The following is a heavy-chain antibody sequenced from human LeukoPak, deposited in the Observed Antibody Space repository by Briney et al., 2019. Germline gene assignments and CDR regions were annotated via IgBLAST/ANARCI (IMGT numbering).Heavy chain of an antibody. Sequence: GGSLRLSCAASGFTFSSYWMHWVRQAPGKGLVWVSRINSDGSSTSYADSVKGRFTISRDSSKNTLYLQMNSLRAEDTAVYCCARGLIVATIYDAFDIWGQGTMVTVSS. CDR1: GFTFSSYW. J-gene: IGHJ3*02. CDR3: ARGLIVATIYDAFDI. CDR2: INSDGSST. D-gene: IGHD5-12*01. V-gene: IGHV3-74*01.